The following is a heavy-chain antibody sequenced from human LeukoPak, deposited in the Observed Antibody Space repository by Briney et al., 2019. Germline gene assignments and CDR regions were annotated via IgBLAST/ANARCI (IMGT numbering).Heavy chain of an antibody. CDR2: IIPIFGTA. Sequence: SVKVSCKASGGTFSSYAISWVRQAPGQGLEWMGGIIPIFGTANYAQKFQGRVTITADESTSTAYMALSSLRSEDTAVYYCARNLVVPAATYYYYYYGMDVWGKGTTVTVSS. D-gene: IGHD2-2*01. CDR3: ARNLVVPAATYYYYYYGMDV. V-gene: IGHV1-69*01. J-gene: IGHJ6*04. CDR1: GGTFSSYA.